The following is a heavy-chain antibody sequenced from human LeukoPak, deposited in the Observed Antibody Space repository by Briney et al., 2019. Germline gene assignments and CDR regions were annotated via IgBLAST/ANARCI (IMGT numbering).Heavy chain of an antibody. D-gene: IGHD6-19*01. V-gene: IGHV3-23*01. Sequence: GGSLRLSCAASGFTFSIYAMTWVRQAPGKGLEWVSVITGNGAGTYYADSVKGRFTISRDNSKNTLYLQMNSLRAEDTAVYYCARESDSSGWADYWGQGTLVTVSS. CDR2: ITGNGAGT. CDR3: ARESDSSGWADY. CDR1: GFTFSIYA. J-gene: IGHJ4*02.